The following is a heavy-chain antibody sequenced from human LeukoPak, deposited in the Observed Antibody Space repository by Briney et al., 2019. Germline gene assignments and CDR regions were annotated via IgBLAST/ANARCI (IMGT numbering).Heavy chain of an antibody. CDR3: AGPYEYGDFSY. CDR2: INKDGSAQ. V-gene: IGHV3-7*03. Sequence: GGSLRLSCAASGFSFGSYWMTWVRQAPGKGLEWVANINKDGSAQYYVGSLKGRFTISRDNAKNSLYLQMSSLTVEDSAVYYCAGPYEYGDFSYWGQGSLVSVSS. D-gene: IGHD4-17*01. J-gene: IGHJ4*02. CDR1: GFSFGSYW.